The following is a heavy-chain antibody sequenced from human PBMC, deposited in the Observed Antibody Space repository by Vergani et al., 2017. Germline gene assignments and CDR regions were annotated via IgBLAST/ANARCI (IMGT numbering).Heavy chain of an antibody. CDR3: ARVSSSWSFDY. CDR2: IYYSGST. D-gene: IGHD6-13*01. J-gene: IGHJ4*02. Sequence: QVQLQESGPGLVKPSETLSLTCTVSGGSVSSGSYYWSWLRQPPGKGLEWIGYIYYSGSTNYNPSLKSRFTIAVDTSKNQFSLKLSSVTAADTAVYYCARVSSSWSFDYWGQGTLVTVSS. V-gene: IGHV4-61*01. CDR1: GGSVSSGSYY.